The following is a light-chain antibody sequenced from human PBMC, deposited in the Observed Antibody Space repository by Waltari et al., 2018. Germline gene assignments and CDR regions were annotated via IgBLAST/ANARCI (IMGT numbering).Light chain of an antibody. CDR3: CSYAGSSTFV. J-gene: IGLJ1*01. CDR1: SRDVGSYNL. Sequence: QSALTQPASVSGSPGQSITISCTGTSRDVGSYNLVSWYLQYPGKAPKLMIYEGSKRPSGVSNRFSGSKSGNTASLTISGLQAEDEADYYCCSYAGSSTFVFGTGTKVTVL. CDR2: EGS. V-gene: IGLV2-23*03.